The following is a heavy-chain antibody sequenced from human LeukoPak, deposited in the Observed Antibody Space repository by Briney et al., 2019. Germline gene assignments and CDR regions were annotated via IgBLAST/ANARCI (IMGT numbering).Heavy chain of an antibody. V-gene: IGHV1-46*01. D-gene: IGHD3-9*01. CDR2: ISPSGGST. CDR1: GYTFTSNY. CDR3: ARDLVGSHTGYSSGAWDY. Sequence: ASVKVSCKAFGYTFTSNYMHWVRQAPGQGLEWMGVISPSGGSTTYAQKFQGRVTLTRDMSTSTDYMELSSLRAEDTAVYYCARDLVGSHTGYSSGAWDYWGQGTLVTVSS. J-gene: IGHJ4*02.